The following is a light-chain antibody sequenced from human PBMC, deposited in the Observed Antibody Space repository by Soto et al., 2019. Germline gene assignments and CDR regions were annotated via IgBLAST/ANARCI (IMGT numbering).Light chain of an antibody. Sequence: DIVMTQTPLFSPVTLGQPASISCRSSQSLVHSDGNTYLNWLQQRPGQPPRLLIYQISNRFSGVPDRFSGSGAGTDFTLKISRVEAEDVGVYYCMQATQFRTFGQGTKVEIK. V-gene: IGKV2-24*01. J-gene: IGKJ1*01. CDR1: QSLVHSDGNTY. CDR2: QIS. CDR3: MQATQFRT.